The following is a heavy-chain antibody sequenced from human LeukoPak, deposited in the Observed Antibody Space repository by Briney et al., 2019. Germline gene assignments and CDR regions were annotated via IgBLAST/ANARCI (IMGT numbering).Heavy chain of an antibody. Sequence: ASVKVSCKASGYTFTSYGISWVRQAPGQGLEWMGWISAYNGNTNYAQKFQGRVTITADKSTSTAYMELSSLRSEDTAVYYCVVWVVTGDLDYWGQGTLVTVSS. CDR3: VVWVVTGDLDY. CDR2: ISAYNGNT. J-gene: IGHJ4*02. CDR1: GYTFTSYG. V-gene: IGHV1-18*01. D-gene: IGHD2-21*02.